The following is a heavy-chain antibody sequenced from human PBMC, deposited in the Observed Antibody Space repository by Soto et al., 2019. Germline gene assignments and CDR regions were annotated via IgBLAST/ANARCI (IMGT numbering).Heavy chain of an antibody. Sequence: ASVKVSCKAPGDTFTSYYRHWVRQAPGHGLEWMGVINPNGGSTRFAQKFQGRVTMTSDTSTSTVYMELRGLTSEDTAVYYCARSSGGVCRIIIEGTNSFATCGQGTMVTISS. D-gene: IGHD3-16*01. CDR2: INPNGGST. CDR3: ARSSGGVCRIIIEGTNSFAT. J-gene: IGHJ5*02. CDR1: GDTFTSYY. V-gene: IGHV1-46*01.